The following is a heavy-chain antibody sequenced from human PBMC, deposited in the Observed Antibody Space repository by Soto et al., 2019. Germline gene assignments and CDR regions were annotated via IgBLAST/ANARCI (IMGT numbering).Heavy chain of an antibody. D-gene: IGHD3-16*01. Sequence: GGSLRLSCAASGFTVSNFYMSWVRQAPGKGLEWVSVISDSGRTYYAGSVKGRFTIPRDNSKNTLYLQMNSLRAEDTAVYYCATSYAPVLSDGMDVWGQGTTVTVSS. J-gene: IGHJ6*02. V-gene: IGHV3-53*01. CDR2: ISDSGRT. CDR1: GFTVSNFY. CDR3: ATSYAPVLSDGMDV.